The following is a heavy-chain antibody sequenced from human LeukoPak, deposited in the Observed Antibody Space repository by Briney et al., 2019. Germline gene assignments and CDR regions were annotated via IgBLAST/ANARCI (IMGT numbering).Heavy chain of an antibody. J-gene: IGHJ5*02. CDR1: GGTFSSYT. CDR3: ARGSLNDSSGYYLNWFDP. CDR2: IIPILGIA. D-gene: IGHD3-22*01. V-gene: IGHV1-69*02. Sequence: ASVNVSCKASGGTFSSYTISWVRQAPGQGLEWMGRIIPILGIANYAQKSQGRVTITADKSTSTAYMELSSLRSEDTAVYYCARGSLNDSSGYYLNWFDPWGQGTLVTVSS.